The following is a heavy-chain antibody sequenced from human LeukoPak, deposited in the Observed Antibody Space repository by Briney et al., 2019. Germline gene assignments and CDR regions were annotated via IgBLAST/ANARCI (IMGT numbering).Heavy chain of an antibody. D-gene: IGHD6-13*01. J-gene: IGHJ4*02. CDR1: GGSISSGGYY. CDR2: INHSGST. CDR3: ARGGYSSSL. Sequence: SQTLSLTCTVSGGSISSGGYYWSWIRQPPGKGLEWIGEINHSGSTNYNPSLKSRVTISVDTSKNQFSLKLSSVTAADTAVYYCARGGYSSSLWGQGTLVTVSS. V-gene: IGHV4-30-2*01.